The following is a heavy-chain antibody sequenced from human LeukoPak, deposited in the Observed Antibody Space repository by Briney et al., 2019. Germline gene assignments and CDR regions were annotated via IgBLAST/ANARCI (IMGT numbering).Heavy chain of an antibody. D-gene: IGHD2-2*01. CDR1: GFTFSSYW. V-gene: IGHV3-7*01. Sequence: GGSLRLSCAASGFTFSSYWMSWVRQAPGKGLEWVANIKQDGSEKYYVDSVKGRFTISRDTSKNTLFLQMNSLIPEDTGVYYCGREGYTSGYAGAFDTWGQGTMVTVSS. J-gene: IGHJ3*02. CDR2: IKQDGSEK. CDR3: GREGYTSGYAGAFDT.